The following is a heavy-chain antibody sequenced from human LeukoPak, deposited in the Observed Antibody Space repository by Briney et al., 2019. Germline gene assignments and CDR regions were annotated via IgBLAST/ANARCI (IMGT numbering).Heavy chain of an antibody. CDR1: GFTFSSYG. V-gene: IGHV3-48*04. CDR3: VRGTTGLWDY. J-gene: IGHJ4*02. CDR2: ISSSGSTI. Sequence: GGSLRLSCAASGFTFSSYGMHWVRQAPGKGLEWVSYISSSGSTIYYADSVKGRFSISRDNAKNSLYLQMNSLRAEDTAVYFCVRGTTGLWDYWGQGTLVTVSS. D-gene: IGHD1-7*01.